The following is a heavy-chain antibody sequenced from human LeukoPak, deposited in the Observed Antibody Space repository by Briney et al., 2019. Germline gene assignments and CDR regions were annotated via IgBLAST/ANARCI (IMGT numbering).Heavy chain of an antibody. J-gene: IGHJ4*02. CDR3: ARVYRGVIITRYYFDY. D-gene: IGHD3-10*01. Sequence: SETLSLTCVVYGGSFSGYYWSWIRQPPGKGLEWIGEINHSGSTNYNPSLKSRVTISVDTSKNQFSLKLSSVTAADTAVYYCARVYRGVIITRYYFDYWGQGTLVTVSS. V-gene: IGHV4-34*01. CDR1: GGSFSGYY. CDR2: INHSGST.